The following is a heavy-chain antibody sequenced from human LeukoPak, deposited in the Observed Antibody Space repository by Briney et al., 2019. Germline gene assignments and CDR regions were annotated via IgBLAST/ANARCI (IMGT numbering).Heavy chain of an antibody. V-gene: IGHV3-21*01. D-gene: IGHD3-22*01. Sequence: TAGGSLRLSCAASGFTFSSYSMNWVRQAPGKGLEWVSSISSSSSYIYYADSVKGRFTISRDNAKNSLYLQMNSLRAEDTAMYYCARDVAGNYYDSSGYSTGNWFDPWGQGTLVTVSS. CDR1: GFTFSSYS. CDR2: ISSSSSYI. CDR3: ARDVAGNYYDSSGYSTGNWFDP. J-gene: IGHJ5*02.